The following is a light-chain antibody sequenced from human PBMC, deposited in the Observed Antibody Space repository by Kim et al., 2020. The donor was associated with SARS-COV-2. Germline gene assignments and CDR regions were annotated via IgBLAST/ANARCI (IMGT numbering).Light chain of an antibody. J-gene: IGKJ1*01. CDR1: QSVSSSY. CDR2: AAS. Sequence: EIVLTQSPGTLSLSPGERATLSCRASQSVSSSYLAWYQQKPGQAPRLLIYAASSRATGIPDRFSGSGSGTDFTLTISRLEPEDFAVYYCQQYGNSPWTLGQGTKVDIK. CDR3: QQYGNSPWT. V-gene: IGKV3-20*01.